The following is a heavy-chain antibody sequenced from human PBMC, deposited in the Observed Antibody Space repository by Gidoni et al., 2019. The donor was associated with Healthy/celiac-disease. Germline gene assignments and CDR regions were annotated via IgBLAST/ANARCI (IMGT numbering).Heavy chain of an antibody. Sequence: QVQLQQWGAGLLKPSETLSLTCAVYGGSFSGYYWSWLRQPPGQGLGWIGEINHSGSTNYHPSLKSRVTISVEASKNQFSLKLGSVAAADTAVYYCERARPSTYGAPRLTWFDYWGQGTLVTVSS. D-gene: IGHD4-17*01. CDR3: ERARPSTYGAPRLTWFDY. V-gene: IGHV4-34*01. J-gene: IGHJ4*02. CDR1: GGSFSGYY. CDR2: INHSGST.